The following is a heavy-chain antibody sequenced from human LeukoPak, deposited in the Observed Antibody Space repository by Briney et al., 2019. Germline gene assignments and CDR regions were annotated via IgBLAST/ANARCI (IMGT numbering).Heavy chain of an antibody. CDR1: GFIVSSNY. D-gene: IGHD1-26*01. J-gene: IGHJ6*03. Sequence: GGSLRLSCEASGFIVSSNYMTWGRQAPGKGLEWASVIYRSGSTYYTDSVKGRFTISRDTSKNTLYLQMNSLRAEDTAVYYCARGSGSYFYYYYYMDVWGKGTTVTVSS. CDR3: ARGSGSYFYYYYYMDV. CDR2: IYRSGST. V-gene: IGHV3-66*01.